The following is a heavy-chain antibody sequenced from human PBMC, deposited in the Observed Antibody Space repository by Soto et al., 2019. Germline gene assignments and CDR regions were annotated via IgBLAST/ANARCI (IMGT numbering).Heavy chain of an antibody. CDR1: GFSLSTNRVA. D-gene: IGHD3-22*01. CDR3: ARAPYDSAEYNRVAWYFDF. Sequence: QITLKESGPTLVKPTQTLTLTCSFSGFSLSTNRVAVAWIRQPPGKALEFLALKYWDDDRRYSPSLKTMISITKDTSKNQVVLKMTNMDPADTATYFCARAPYDSAEYNRVAWYFDFGGPGTLVTVSS. J-gene: IGHJ2*01. V-gene: IGHV2-5*02. CDR2: KYWDDDR.